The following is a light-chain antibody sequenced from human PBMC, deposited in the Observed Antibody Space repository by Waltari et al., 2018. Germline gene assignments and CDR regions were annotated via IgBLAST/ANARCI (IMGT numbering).Light chain of an antibody. Sequence: QSALSQPASVSGSPGQSITISCTGTSSDVCAYKYVSWYQHHPGRAPKLILFDVSELPSGISNRFSGSKSGNTASLTISGLQTEDEADYYCSSYTSTTTLVFGGGTKVTVL. CDR3: SSYTSTTTLV. V-gene: IGLV2-14*03. CDR1: SSDVCAYKY. CDR2: DVS. J-gene: IGLJ2*01.